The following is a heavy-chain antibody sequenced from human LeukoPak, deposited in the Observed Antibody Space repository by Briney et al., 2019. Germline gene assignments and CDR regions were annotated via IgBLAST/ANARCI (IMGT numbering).Heavy chain of an antibody. CDR2: ISSSSSYI. J-gene: IGHJ3*02. CDR3: AKDLRYCSSTSCYGDAFDI. Sequence: GGSLRLSCAASGFTFSSYSMNWVRQAPGKGLEWVSSISSSSSYIYYADSVKGRFTISRDNAKNSLYLQMNSLRAEDTAVYYCAKDLRYCSSTSCYGDAFDIWGQGTMVTVSS. D-gene: IGHD2-2*01. V-gene: IGHV3-21*04. CDR1: GFTFSSYS.